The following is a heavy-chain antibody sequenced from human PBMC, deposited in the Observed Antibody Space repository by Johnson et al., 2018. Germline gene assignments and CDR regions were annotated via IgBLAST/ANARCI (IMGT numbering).Heavy chain of an antibody. CDR3: ARVKKASYGWYYFDD. J-gene: IGHJ4*02. V-gene: IGHV1-8*01. D-gene: IGHD6-19*01. CDR1: GYTFSNYD. CDR2: MNPKSGDT. Sequence: QVQLVQSGPEVKKPGASVKVSCKASGYTFSNYDINWVRQAAGQGLEWMGWMNPKSGDTGYAQKFQGGVTMTRNTSISTAYMELSSLTSEDTAVYYCARVKKASYGWYYFDDWGQGTLVTVSA.